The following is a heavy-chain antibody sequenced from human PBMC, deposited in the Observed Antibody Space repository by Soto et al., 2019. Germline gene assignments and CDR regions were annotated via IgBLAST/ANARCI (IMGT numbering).Heavy chain of an antibody. V-gene: IGHV3-23*01. J-gene: IGHJ3*02. CDR2: ISGSGGST. Sequence: EVQLLESGGGWVQPGGSLRLSCAASGFTFSSYAMSWVRQAPGKGLAWVSAISGSGGSTYYADSVKGWFTISRDNSKNTLYLQMNSLRAEDTAVYYCAKANHDYGDYGAFDIWGQGTIVTVSS. CDR3: AKANHDYGDYGAFDI. D-gene: IGHD4-17*01. CDR1: GFTFSSYA.